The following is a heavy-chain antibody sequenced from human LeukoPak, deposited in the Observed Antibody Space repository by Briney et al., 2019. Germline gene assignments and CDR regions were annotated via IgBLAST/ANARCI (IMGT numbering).Heavy chain of an antibody. Sequence: PGGSLRLSCSGTGFNFNMFAFHWVRQAPGKGLEWVSGLSRGGGTTNYADSVKGRFSISRDSSKKMVFLQMNSLKSEDTAVYYCAKRLGWSDKRAFDIWGQGTMVTVSS. CDR2: LSRGGGTT. D-gene: IGHD1-1*01. J-gene: IGHJ3*02. V-gene: IGHV3-23*01. CDR1: GFNFNMFA. CDR3: AKRLGWSDKRAFDI.